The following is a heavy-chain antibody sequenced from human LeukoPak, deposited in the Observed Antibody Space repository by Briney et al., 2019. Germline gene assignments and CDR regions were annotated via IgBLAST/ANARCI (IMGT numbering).Heavy chain of an antibody. CDR2: IWYDGSKT. CDR3: TRGRSGPDY. Sequence: PGMSLRLSCAASGSTFSSHGMHWVRQAPGKGLEWVALIWYDGSKTYYLDSVEGRFTISSDNAKNTLYLQMNSLRADDTAVYYCTRGRSGPDYWGQGTLVTVSS. J-gene: IGHJ4*02. D-gene: IGHD5-12*01. CDR1: GSTFSSHG. V-gene: IGHV3-33*01.